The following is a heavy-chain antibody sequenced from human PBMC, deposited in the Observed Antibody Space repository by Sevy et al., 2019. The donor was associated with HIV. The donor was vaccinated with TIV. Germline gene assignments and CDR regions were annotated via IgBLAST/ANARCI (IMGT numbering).Heavy chain of an antibody. CDR2: TYYRSKWYS. CDR3: ARGDELNSYYYGMDV. CDR1: GDSVSSSSAA. J-gene: IGHJ6*02. Sequence: SQTLSLTCAISGDSVSSSSAAWNWFRQSPSRGLEWLGRTYYRSKWYSDYEVSVKGRVTINPDTSKNQFSLHLESGTPEDTAVYFCARGDELNSYYYGMDVWGQGTTVTVSS. V-gene: IGHV6-1*01. D-gene: IGHD1-7*01.